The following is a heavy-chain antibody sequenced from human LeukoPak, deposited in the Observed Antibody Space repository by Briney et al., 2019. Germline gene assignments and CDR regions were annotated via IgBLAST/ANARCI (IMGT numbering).Heavy chain of an antibody. CDR2: ISGSGGST. D-gene: IGHD6-19*01. CDR3: AKDPKQWLAYNCFDP. J-gene: IGHJ5*02. CDR1: GFTFSSYA. V-gene: IGHV3-23*01. Sequence: GGSLRPSCAPSGFTFSSYAMSWVRQAPGKGLEWVSVISGSGGSTYYADSVKGRFTISSDNSKTTLYLQMNSLRAEDTAVYYCAKDPKQWLAYNCFDPWGQGTLVTVSS.